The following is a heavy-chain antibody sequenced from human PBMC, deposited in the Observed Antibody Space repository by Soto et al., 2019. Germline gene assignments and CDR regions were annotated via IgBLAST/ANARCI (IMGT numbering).Heavy chain of an antibody. CDR1: RGSTSDYN. D-gene: IGHD2-15*01. CDR2: INHSGST. J-gene: IGHJ4*02. V-gene: IGHV4-34*01. Sequence: SERQVGTEGVYRGSTSDYNRSWIRQPQEKGLEWIGEINHSGSTNYNPSLKSRVTISVDTSKNQFSLKLSSVTAADTAVYYCARYTSSSYHQSPSAFDFRGQGTLVP. CDR3: ARYTSSSYHQSPSAFDF.